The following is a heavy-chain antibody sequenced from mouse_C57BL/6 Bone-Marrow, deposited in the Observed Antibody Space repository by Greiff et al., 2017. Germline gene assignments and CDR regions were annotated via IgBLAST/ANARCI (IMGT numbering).Heavy chain of an antibody. V-gene: IGHV5-17*01. Sequence: EVKLVESGGGLVKPGGSLKLSCAASGFTFSDYGMHWVRQAPEKGLEWVAYISSGSGTIYYADTVKGRFTISRDNAKNSLFMQMTSLRSEDTAMYYCESITTVVDVGGTGTTVTVSS. CDR2: ISSGSGTI. D-gene: IGHD1-1*01. CDR3: ESITTVVDV. J-gene: IGHJ1*03. CDR1: GFTFSDYG.